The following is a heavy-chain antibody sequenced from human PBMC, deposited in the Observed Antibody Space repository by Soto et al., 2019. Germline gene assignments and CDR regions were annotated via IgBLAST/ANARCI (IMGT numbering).Heavy chain of an antibody. CDR3: TTGILV. V-gene: IGHV4-31*03. CDR1: GGSINSDGYC. J-gene: IGHJ4*02. Sequence: QVQLQESGPGLVKPSQTLSLTCTVSGGSINSDGYCWSWIRQPPGKRLDWIGSISYAGTTSYNPSRKSRGTIAEDTSKNQFSLTLTSVSAADTTVYYCTTGILVWGQGALITVSS. CDR2: ISYAGTT. D-gene: IGHD3-10*01.